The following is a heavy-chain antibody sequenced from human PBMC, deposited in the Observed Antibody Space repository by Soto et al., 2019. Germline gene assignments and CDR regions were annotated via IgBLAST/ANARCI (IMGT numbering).Heavy chain of an antibody. CDR2: IRSKAYGGTT. J-gene: IGHJ6*02. D-gene: IGHD3-10*01. V-gene: IGHV3-49*03. CDR3: TRPLLLWFGESIGMDV. Sequence: GGSLRLSCTASVFTFGDYAMGWFRQAPGKGLEWVGFIRSKAYGGTTEYAASVKGRFTISRDDSKSIAYLQMNSLKTEDTAVYYCTRPLLLWFGESIGMDVWGQGTTVTVSS. CDR1: VFTFGDYA.